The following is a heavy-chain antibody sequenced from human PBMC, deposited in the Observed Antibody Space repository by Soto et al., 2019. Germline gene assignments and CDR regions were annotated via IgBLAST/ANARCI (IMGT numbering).Heavy chain of an antibody. V-gene: IGHV6-1*01. J-gene: IGHJ3*02. CDR1: VDSVSSTIAA. Sequence: SQTLSLTCAISVDSVSSTIAAWNWIRQSPSRGLEWLGRTYYRSKWDNGYAVSVRGRITINPDTSKNQVSLQLSSVTPEDTAVYYCARESLSPNDAFDIWGQGTMVTVSS. CDR3: ARESLSPNDAFDI. CDR2: TYYRSKWDN.